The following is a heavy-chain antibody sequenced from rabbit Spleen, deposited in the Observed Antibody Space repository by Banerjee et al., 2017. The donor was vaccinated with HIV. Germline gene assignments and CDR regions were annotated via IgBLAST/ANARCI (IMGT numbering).Heavy chain of an antibody. CDR1: GIDFSSNYY. Sequence: QEQLEESGGGLVKPGGTLTLTCKASGIDFSSNYYMCWVRQAPGKGLELIACIDTASVNTADATWAKGRFTISKTSSTTVTLQMTSLTDADTATYFCARDTGSSFSTYGMDLWGPGTLVTVS. V-gene: IGHV1S45*01. D-gene: IGHD8-1*01. CDR3: ARDTGSSFSTYGMDL. CDR2: IDTASVNT. J-gene: IGHJ6*01.